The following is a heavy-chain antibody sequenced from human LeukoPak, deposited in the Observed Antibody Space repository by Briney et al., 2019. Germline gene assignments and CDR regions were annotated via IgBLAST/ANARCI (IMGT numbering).Heavy chain of an antibody. CDR2: IYSGGST. Sequence: GGSLRLSYASSGFTVSSNYMSWVRQAPGKGLEWVSVIYSGGSTYYADSVKGRFTISRDNTKNTLYLQMSSLRAEDTAVYYCARFAGGPDDYWGQGTLVTVSS. D-gene: IGHD1-14*01. CDR3: ARFAGGPDDY. J-gene: IGHJ4*02. CDR1: GFTVSSNY. V-gene: IGHV3-66*02.